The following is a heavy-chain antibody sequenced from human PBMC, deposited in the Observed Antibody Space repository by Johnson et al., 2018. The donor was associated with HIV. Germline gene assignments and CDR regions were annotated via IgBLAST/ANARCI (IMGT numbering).Heavy chain of an antibody. Sequence: VQLVESGGGLVQPGGSLRLSCGAYGFIFNDAWMNWVRQAPGKGLEWIGRIKSKTDGGTTDYAAPVKGRFTMSRYYSKNMLSLQMNSLKIEDTAVYYCTTEGDAFDIWGQGTMVTVSS. CDR2: IKSKTDGGTT. J-gene: IGHJ3*02. V-gene: IGHV3-15*01. CDR3: TTEGDAFDI. CDR1: GFIFNDAW.